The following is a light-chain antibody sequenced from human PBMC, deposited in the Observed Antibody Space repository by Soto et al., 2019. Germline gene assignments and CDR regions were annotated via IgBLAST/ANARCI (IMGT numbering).Light chain of an antibody. V-gene: IGLV2-14*03. CDR2: DVD. Sequence: QSALTQPASVSGSPGQSITISCTGNSSDVGGYHYVSWYQHHPGKAPKLMIYDVDNRPSGVSNRFSGSKSGNTASLTISGLQAEEEADYYCNSYTSSSTYVVFGGGTKLTVL. CDR3: NSYTSSSTYVV. J-gene: IGLJ2*01. CDR1: SSDVGGYHY.